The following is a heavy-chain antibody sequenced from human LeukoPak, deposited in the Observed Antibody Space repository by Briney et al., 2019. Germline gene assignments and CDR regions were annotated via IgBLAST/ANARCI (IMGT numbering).Heavy chain of an antibody. J-gene: IGHJ4*02. CDR3: ASGVFGNPFDY. V-gene: IGHV3-48*03. CDR2: ISSSGSTI. D-gene: IGHD3-10*01. CDR1: GFTLSSYE. Sequence: PGGSLRLSCAASGFTLSSYEINWVRQAPGKGREWGSYISSSGSTIYYADTVKGRFTVSRDNATNSLYLQMNSLRAEDTALYYCASGVFGNPFDYWGQGTLVTVSS.